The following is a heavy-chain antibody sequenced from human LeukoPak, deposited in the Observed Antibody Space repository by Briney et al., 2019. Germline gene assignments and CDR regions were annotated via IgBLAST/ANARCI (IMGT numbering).Heavy chain of an antibody. D-gene: IGHD6-13*01. V-gene: IGHV3-23*01. CDR3: AKDSPDSSSWFFYYYYMDV. CDR2: ISGSGGST. Sequence: GGTLRLSCAASGFTFSSYGMSWVRQAPGKGLEWVSAISGSGGSTYYADSVKGRFTISRDSSKNTLYLQMNSLRAEDTAVYYCAKDSPDSSSWFFYYYYMDVWGKGTTVTISS. J-gene: IGHJ6*03. CDR1: GFTFSSYG.